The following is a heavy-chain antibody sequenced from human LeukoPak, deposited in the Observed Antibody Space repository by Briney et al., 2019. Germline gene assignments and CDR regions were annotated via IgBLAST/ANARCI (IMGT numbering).Heavy chain of an antibody. CDR1: GGTFNSYA. CDR2: IIPIVGIA. CDR3: ARDGEMATIYFDY. J-gene: IGHJ4*02. V-gene: IGHV1-69*04. Sequence: ASVKVSCKASGGTFNSYAISWVRQAPGHGLEWIGTIIPIVGIANYAQKFQGRVTITADKSTSTAYMGLSSLRSEDTAVYYCARDGEMATIYFDYWGQGTLVTVSS. D-gene: IGHD5-24*01.